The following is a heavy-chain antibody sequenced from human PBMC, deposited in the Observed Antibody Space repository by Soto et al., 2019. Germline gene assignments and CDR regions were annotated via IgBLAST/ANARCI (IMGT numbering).Heavy chain of an antibody. J-gene: IGHJ6*02. Sequence: PGGSLRLSCTASGFAFSNYGIHWVRQAPGRGLEWVAVIWSDGTKKFYASSVRGRFTIYRDNSKNTIYLQMNSLRAEDTAVYYGAKDQGGCCSGGSCPWYYYYGMDVWGQGTTVTVSS. CDR1: GFAFSNYG. D-gene: IGHD2-15*01. V-gene: IGHV3-30*02. CDR3: AKDQGGCCSGGSCPWYYYYGMDV. CDR2: IWSDGTKK.